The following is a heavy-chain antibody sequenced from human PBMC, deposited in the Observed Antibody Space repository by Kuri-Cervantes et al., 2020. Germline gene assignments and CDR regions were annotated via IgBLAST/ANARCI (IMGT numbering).Heavy chain of an antibody. J-gene: IGHJ6*02. CDR1: GCTFSSYA. Sequence: GESLKISCAASGCTFSSYAMSWVRQAPGKGLEWVSAISGSGGSTYYADSVKGRFTISRDNSKNTLYLQMNSLRAEDTAVYYCAKVRDCSGGSCYGPRYYYGMDVWGQGTTVTVSS. D-gene: IGHD2-15*01. V-gene: IGHV3-23*01. CDR2: ISGSGGST. CDR3: AKVRDCSGGSCYGPRYYYGMDV.